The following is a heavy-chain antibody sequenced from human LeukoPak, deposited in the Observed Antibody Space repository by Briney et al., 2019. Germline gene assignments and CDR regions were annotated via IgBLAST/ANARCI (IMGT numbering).Heavy chain of an antibody. D-gene: IGHD2/OR15-2a*01. J-gene: IGHJ4*02. CDR3: ARMRGTTLFDY. CDR2: IYYSGST. CDR1: GGSISSYY. Sequence: SETLSLTCTVSGGSISSYYWSWIRQPPGKGLEWIGYIYYSGSTNYNPSLKSRVTISVDTSKNQSSLKLSSVTAADTAVYYCARMRGTTLFDYWGQGTLVTVSS. V-gene: IGHV4-59*01.